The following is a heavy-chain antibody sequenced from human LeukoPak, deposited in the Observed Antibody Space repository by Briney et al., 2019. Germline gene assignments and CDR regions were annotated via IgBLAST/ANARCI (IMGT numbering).Heavy chain of an antibody. D-gene: IGHD6-13*01. V-gene: IGHV3-7*03. CDR3: TCPSAAGPN. CDR1: GFTFSSYW. CDR2: IEQDGSQK. J-gene: IGHJ4*02. Sequence: GGSLRLSCAASGFTFSSYWMSWVRQAPGKGLEWVANIEQDGSQKYYVDSVKGRFTISRDNAKNSLYLQMNSLRAEDTAMYYCTCPSAAGPNWGQGTLVTVSS.